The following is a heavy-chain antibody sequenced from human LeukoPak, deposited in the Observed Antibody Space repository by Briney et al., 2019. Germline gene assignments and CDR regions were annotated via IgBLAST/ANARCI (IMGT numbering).Heavy chain of an antibody. J-gene: IGHJ6*03. V-gene: IGHV4-59*01. CDR2: IYYSGST. D-gene: IGHD6-6*01. Sequence: SETLSLTCTVSGGSISSYYWSWIRQPPGKGLEWIGYIYYSGSTNYNPSLKSRVTISVDTSKNQFSLKLSSVTAADTAVYYCARRFAYSSSAEGCYYYYMDVWGKGTTVTVSS. CDR1: GGSISSYY. CDR3: ARRFAYSSSAEGCYYYYMDV.